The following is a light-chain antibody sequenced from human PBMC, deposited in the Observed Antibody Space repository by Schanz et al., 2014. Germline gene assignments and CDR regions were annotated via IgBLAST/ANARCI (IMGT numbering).Light chain of an antibody. CDR2: GAS. CDR1: QSVSSSY. Sequence: EIVLTQSPGTLSLSPGERATLSCRASQSVSSSYLAWYQQKPGQAPRLLIYGASNRATGIPARFSGSGSGTDFTLTISSLEPEDFAVYYCQHYDSAPLTFGGGTKVEIK. V-gene: IGKV3-20*01. CDR3: QHYDSAPLT. J-gene: IGKJ4*01.